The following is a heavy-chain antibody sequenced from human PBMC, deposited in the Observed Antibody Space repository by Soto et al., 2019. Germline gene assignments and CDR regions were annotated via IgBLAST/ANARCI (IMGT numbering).Heavy chain of an antibody. CDR1: GGTFNSHT. D-gene: IGHD2-2*01. V-gene: IGHV1-69*12. Sequence: QVQLVQSGAEVKKPGSSVKVSCRAPGGTFNSHTISWVRQAPGQGLEWMGGIMPMFGVTNYARKFQGRLTMTANESTTTAYREVSGPTSEDTAVYYWAGEGVTSSMSLPWMGYHYYGLDVWGQGTTVIVSS. CDR2: IMPMFGVT. CDR3: AGEGVTSSMSLPWMGYHYYGLDV. J-gene: IGHJ6*02.